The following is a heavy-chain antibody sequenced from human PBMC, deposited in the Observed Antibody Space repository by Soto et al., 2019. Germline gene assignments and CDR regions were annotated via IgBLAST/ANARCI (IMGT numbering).Heavy chain of an antibody. V-gene: IGHV1-8*01. CDR2: MNPNSGNT. CDR1: GYTFASYY. J-gene: IGHJ4*02. Sequence: GASVTVSGKASGYTFASYYINWVRQATGQGLEWMGWMNPNSGNTGYAQKFQGRVTMTRNTSISTAYMELSSLRSEDTAVYYCARGRNPSDYWGQGTLVTVSS. D-gene: IGHD1-1*01. CDR3: ARGRNPSDY.